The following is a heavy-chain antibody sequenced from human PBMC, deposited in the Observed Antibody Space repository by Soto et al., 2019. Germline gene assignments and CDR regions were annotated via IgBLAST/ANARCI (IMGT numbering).Heavy chain of an antibody. D-gene: IGHD2-21*02. V-gene: IGHV4-59*01. CDR2: MYNTGST. CDR3: GRDLWCYCGTDCYPLDV. CDR1: GGSISRYY. Sequence: SETLSLTCTVSGGSISRYYWSWIRQPPGKGLEWIGYMYNTGSTVYNPSFKSRVTISVDTSKNQFSLKLNSVTAADTAVYYCGRDLWCYCGTDCYPLDVWGQGTTVTVSS. J-gene: IGHJ6*02.